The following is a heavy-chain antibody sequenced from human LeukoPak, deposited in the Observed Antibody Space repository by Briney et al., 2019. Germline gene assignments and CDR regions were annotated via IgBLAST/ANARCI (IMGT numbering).Heavy chain of an antibody. CDR2: IYYSGST. CDR3: ARVPEMSWFDP. V-gene: IGHV4-59*01. J-gene: IGHJ5*02. CDR1: GGSISSYY. Sequence: SETLSLTCTVSGGSISSYYWSWIRQPPGKGLEWIGYIYYSGSTNYNPSLKSRVTISVDTSKNQFSLKLSSVTAADTAVYYCARVPEMSWFDPWGQGILVTVSS.